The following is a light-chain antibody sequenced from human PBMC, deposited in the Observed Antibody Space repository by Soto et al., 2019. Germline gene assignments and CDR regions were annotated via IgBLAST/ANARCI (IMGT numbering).Light chain of an antibody. Sequence: EIVLTQSPGTLSLSPGERATLSCRASQSVSSSYLAWYQQKPGQAPRLLIYGASSRATGIPDRFSGSASGTDFTLTSSRLEPEDFAVYYCQQYGSSPYTFGQGTKLEIK. CDR2: GAS. CDR3: QQYGSSPYT. J-gene: IGKJ2*01. CDR1: QSVSSSY. V-gene: IGKV3-20*01.